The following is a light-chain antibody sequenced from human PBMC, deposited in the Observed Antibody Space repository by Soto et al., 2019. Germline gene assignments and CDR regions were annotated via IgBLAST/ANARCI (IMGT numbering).Light chain of an antibody. Sequence: QSLLTQPASVSGSPGQSITISCTGTSSDVGAYNYVSWYQQHPGEAPKLIIYGVTNRPSGVYYRFSGSKSDYTASLTISGLQAEDEADYYCRSYSTSXFYVVGTGTKVXV. J-gene: IGLJ1*01. CDR2: GVT. CDR3: RSYSTSXFYV. CDR1: SSDVGAYNY. V-gene: IGLV2-14*01.